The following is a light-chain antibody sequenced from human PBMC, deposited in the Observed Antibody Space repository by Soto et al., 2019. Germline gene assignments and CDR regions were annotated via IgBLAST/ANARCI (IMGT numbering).Light chain of an antibody. J-gene: IGKJ4*01. V-gene: IGKV1-5*01. Sequence: DIQMTQSPSTLSASVGDRVTITCRASQSISSWLAWYQQKPGKAPKLLFYDASSLESGVPSRFSGSGSGTEFTLTISSLQPDDFATYYCQQYNSEDLLTFGGGTKVEIK. CDR3: QQYNSEDLLT. CDR1: QSISSW. CDR2: DAS.